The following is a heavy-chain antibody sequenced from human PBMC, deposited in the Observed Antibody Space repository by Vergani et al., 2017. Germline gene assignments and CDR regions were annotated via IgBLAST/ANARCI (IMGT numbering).Heavy chain of an antibody. D-gene: IGHD3-9*01. V-gene: IGHV1-2*02. Sequence: QVQLVQSGAEVKKPGASVKVSCKASGYTFPGYDMHWVRQAPGQGLEWMGWINPNSGGTNYAQKFQGRVTMTRDTSISAAYMELIRLRSDDTAVYYCARDLGGYDILTGYYKGAVDYWGQGTLVTVSS. J-gene: IGHJ4*02. CDR2: INPNSGGT. CDR3: ARDLGGYDILTGYYKGAVDY. CDR1: GYTFPGYD.